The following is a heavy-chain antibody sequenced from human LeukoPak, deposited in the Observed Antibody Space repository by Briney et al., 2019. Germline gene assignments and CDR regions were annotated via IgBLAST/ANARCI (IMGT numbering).Heavy chain of an antibody. CDR3: TKYDTSVNFDY. V-gene: IGHV3-15*01. CDR1: GFTFTNAW. Sequence: GGSLRLSCVASGFTFTNAWMSWVRQAPGKGLEWVGHIKSKTDGGTTDYTAPVKGRFIISRNDSKHTLYLQMNSLKTDDTAVYYCTKYDTSVNFDYWGQGTLVTVSS. J-gene: IGHJ4*02. D-gene: IGHD3-22*01. CDR2: IKSKTDGGTT.